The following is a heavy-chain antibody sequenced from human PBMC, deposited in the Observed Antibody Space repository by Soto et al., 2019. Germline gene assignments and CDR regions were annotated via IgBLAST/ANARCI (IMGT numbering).Heavy chain of an antibody. V-gene: IGHV3-21*01. J-gene: IGHJ6*03. CDR2: IISSSGYI. CDR3: ARDQRPTDYYYMDV. CDR1: GFTFKNYR. D-gene: IGHD4-4*01. Sequence: EVQLVESGGGLVKPGGSLRLSCAASGFTFKNYRMNWVRQAPGKGLEWVATIISSSGYIYYADSVQGRFTISRDNAKNSLSLQMNSLRAEDTAVYYCARDQRPTDYYYMDVWGKGTKVTVSS.